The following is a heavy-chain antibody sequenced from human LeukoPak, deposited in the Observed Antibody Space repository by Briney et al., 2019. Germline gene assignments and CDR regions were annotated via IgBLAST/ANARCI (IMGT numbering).Heavy chain of an antibody. CDR3: ARRRSGYGSGSYSN. CDR1: GFTFSSYS. J-gene: IGHJ4*02. D-gene: IGHD3-10*01. CDR2: VSSSSSYI. V-gene: IGHV3-21*01. Sequence: GGSLRLSCAASGFTFSSYSMNRVRQAPGKGLEWVSSVSSSSSYIYYADSVKGRFTISRDNAKNSLYLQMNSLRAEDTAVYYCARRRSGYGSGSYSNWGQGTLVTVSS.